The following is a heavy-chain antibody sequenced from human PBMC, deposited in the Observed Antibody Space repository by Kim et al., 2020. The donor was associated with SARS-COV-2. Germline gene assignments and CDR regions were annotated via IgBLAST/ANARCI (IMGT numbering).Heavy chain of an antibody. V-gene: IGHV3-15*01. CDR1: GFTFSNAG. Sequence: GGSLRLSCAASGFTFSNAGMSWVRQAPGKGLEWVGRIKSKTDGGTTDYAAPVKGRFTISRDDSKNTLYLQMNSLKTEDTAVYYCTTDWAAGTPYYYYYGMDVWGQGTTVTVSS. D-gene: IGHD6-13*01. CDR2: IKSKTDGGTT. CDR3: TTDWAAGTPYYYYYGMDV. J-gene: IGHJ6*02.